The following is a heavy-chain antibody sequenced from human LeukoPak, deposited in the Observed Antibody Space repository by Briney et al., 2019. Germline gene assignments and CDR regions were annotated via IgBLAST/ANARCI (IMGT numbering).Heavy chain of an antibody. Sequence: SETLSLTCTVSGDSIRSSVYYWGWIRQPPGKGLEWIGSIHYTGSTYYKPSLKSRVTISVDTSKNQFSLKLSSVTAADTAVYSCASHRGQWELPRYYFDDWGQGTLVTVSS. J-gene: IGHJ4*02. V-gene: IGHV4-39*01. CDR2: IHYTGST. CDR3: ASHRGQWELPRYYFDD. D-gene: IGHD1-26*01. CDR1: GDSIRSSVYY.